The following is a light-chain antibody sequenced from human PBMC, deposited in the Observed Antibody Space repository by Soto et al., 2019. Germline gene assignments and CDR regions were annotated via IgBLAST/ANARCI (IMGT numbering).Light chain of an antibody. V-gene: IGKV1-33*01. CDR3: QQYDDLPPLT. CDR1: QDISNY. CDR2: DAS. J-gene: IGKJ4*01. Sequence: DIQMTQSPSSLSASVGDRVTITCQASQDISNYLNWYQQKPGKAPKLLIYDASNLETGVPSRFSGGGSGTEFTFTISSLQPEDIATYFCQQYDDLPPLTFGGGTRVEIK.